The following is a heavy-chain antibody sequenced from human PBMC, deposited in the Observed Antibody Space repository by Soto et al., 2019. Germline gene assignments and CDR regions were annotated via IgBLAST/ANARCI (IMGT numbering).Heavy chain of an antibody. J-gene: IGHJ4*02. CDR1: GFTFRDYG. CDR3: AKDWVGGSNKYYFEY. CDR2: ISHHGLKE. V-gene: IGHV3-30*18. D-gene: IGHD1-26*01. Sequence: GGSLRLSCVASGFTFRDYGMHWVRQAPGKGLEWVAGISHHGLKEHYADSVKARFTISRDNSKKTVYLQLNSLRGDDTAVYYCAKDWVGGSNKYYFEYWGQGTLVTVSS.